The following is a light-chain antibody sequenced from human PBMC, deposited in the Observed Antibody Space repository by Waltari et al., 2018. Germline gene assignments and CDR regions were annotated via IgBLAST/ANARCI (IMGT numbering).Light chain of an antibody. Sequence: EIVLTQSPGTLSLSPGERATLSCRASQRVISGNLAWYQQKVGQAPRLVIYGASSRATGTPDRFSGSGSGTDFTLTISRLEHEDFAVYYCQQYGTSLRTFGQGTKVEIK. J-gene: IGKJ1*01. CDR2: GAS. V-gene: IGKV3-20*01. CDR3: QQYGTSLRT. CDR1: QRVISGN.